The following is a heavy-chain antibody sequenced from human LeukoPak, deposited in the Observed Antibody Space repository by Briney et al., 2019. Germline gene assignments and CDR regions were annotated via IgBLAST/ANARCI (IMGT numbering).Heavy chain of an antibody. CDR3: ARERVREMGATYYYYGMDV. D-gene: IGHD1-26*01. Sequence: PGRSLRLSCAASGFTFNVYGMHWVRQAPGKGLEWVAVIWYDGINKYYADSVNGRFTISRDNSKNTLYLQMNSLRAEDTAVYYCARERVREMGATYYYYGMDVWGQGTTVTVSS. CDR1: GFTFNVYG. CDR2: IWYDGINK. J-gene: IGHJ6*02. V-gene: IGHV3-33*01.